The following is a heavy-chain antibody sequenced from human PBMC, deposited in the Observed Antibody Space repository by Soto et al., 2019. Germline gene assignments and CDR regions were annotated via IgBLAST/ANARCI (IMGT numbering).Heavy chain of an antibody. D-gene: IGHD6-6*01. CDR3: AREDSSSSGVDY. CDR1: GGTFSSYA. J-gene: IGHJ4*02. CDR2: IIPIFGTA. Sequence: ASVKVSCKASGGTFSSYAISWVRQAPGQGLEWMGGIIPIFGTANYAQKFQGRVTITADESTSTAYMELSSLRSEDTAVYYCAREDSSSSGVDYWGQGTLVTVSS. V-gene: IGHV1-69*13.